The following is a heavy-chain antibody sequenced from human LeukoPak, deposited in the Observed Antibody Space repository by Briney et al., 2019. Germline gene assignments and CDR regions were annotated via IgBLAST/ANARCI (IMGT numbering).Heavy chain of an antibody. D-gene: IGHD4-17*01. CDR1: GYTFTNYY. Sequence: ASVKVSCKASGYTFTNYYLHWVRQAPGQGLEWMGIINPSGGSTSYAQKFQGRVTITADESTSTAYMELSSLRSEDTAVYYCARAGDYGDHYFDYWGQGTLVTVSS. CDR2: INPSGGST. J-gene: IGHJ4*02. CDR3: ARAGDYGDHYFDY. V-gene: IGHV1-46*01.